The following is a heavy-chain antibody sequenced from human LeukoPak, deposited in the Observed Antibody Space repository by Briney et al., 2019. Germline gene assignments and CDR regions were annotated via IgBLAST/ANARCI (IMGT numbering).Heavy chain of an antibody. CDR2: ISGNSATT. J-gene: IGHJ4*02. CDR3: ASAVSFDY. CDR1: GLNFNNYA. V-gene: IGHV3-23*01. Sequence: GGSLRLSCAASGLNFNNYAMSWVRQAPGKGLEWVSVISGNSATTYYADSVKGRFTTSRDNSKNTLYLQMNSLRAEDTAVYYCASAVSFDYWGQGTLVTASS. D-gene: IGHD6-19*01.